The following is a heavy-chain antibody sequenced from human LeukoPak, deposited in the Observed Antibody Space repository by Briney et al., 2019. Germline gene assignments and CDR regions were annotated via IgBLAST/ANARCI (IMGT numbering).Heavy chain of an antibody. J-gene: IGHJ3*02. CDR1: GYTFTSYG. Sequence: GASVKVSCKASGYTFTSYGISWVRQAHGQGLEWMGWISAYNGNTNYEQRLQGRVTITTDTSTSTAYMELRSLRSDDTAVYYCARARAVVPAGDAFDIWGQGTMVTVSS. CDR2: ISAYNGNT. CDR3: ARARAVVPAGDAFDI. V-gene: IGHV1-18*01. D-gene: IGHD2-2*01.